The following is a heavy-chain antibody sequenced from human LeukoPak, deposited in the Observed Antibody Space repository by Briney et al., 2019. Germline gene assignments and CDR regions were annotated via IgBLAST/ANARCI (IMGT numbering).Heavy chain of an antibody. CDR3: ASGSSTVKFYYGIDV. V-gene: IGHV4-34*01. Sequence: SETLSLTCAVYGGSFSGYYWSWIRQPPGKGLEWIGEINHSGSTNYNPSLKSRVTISVDTSKNQFSLKLSSVTAADTAVYYCASGSSTVKFYYGIDVWGRGTTVTVSS. CDR1: GGSFSGYY. CDR2: INHSGST. D-gene: IGHD4-17*01. J-gene: IGHJ6*02.